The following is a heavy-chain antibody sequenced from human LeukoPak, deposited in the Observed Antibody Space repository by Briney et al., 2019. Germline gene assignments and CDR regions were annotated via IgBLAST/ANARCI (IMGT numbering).Heavy chain of an antibody. CDR2: INHSGST. J-gene: IGHJ4*02. CDR1: GGSFSGYY. Sequence: SETLSLTCAVYGGSFSGYYWSWIRQPPGKGLEWIGEINHSGSTNYNPSLKSRVTISVDTSKNQFSLKLSSVTAADTAVYYCARQRVVVTEGFDYWGQGTLATVSS. CDR3: ARQRVVVTEGFDY. D-gene: IGHD2-15*01. V-gene: IGHV4-34*01.